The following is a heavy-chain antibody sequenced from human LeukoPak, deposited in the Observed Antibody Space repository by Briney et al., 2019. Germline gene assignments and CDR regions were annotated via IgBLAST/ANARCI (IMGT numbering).Heavy chain of an antibody. V-gene: IGHV4-59*10. J-gene: IGHJ3*02. CDR1: GGSFSSYY. CDR2: IYTSGST. D-gene: IGHD6-19*01. Sequence: SETLSLTCAVYGGSFSSYYWSWIRQPAGKGLEWIGRIYTSGSTNYNPSLKSRVTMSVDTSKNQFSLKLSSVTAADTAVYYCARHKYSSGWPPEGAFDIWGQGTMVTVSS. CDR3: ARHKYSSGWPPEGAFDI.